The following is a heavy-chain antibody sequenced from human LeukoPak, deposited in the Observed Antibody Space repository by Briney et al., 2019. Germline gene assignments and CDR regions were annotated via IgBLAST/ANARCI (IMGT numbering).Heavy chain of an antibody. V-gene: IGHV1-2*02. J-gene: IGHJ4*02. CDR3: ARVPGYSWYGLPFDF. D-gene: IGHD5-18*01. Sequence: ASVKVSCKTSGYTFTGYYMHWVRQAPGQGLEWMGWINPNTGGTNYVQKFQGRVTMTRDTSISTAYMELSRLTSDDTGVYYCARVPGYSWYGLPFDFWGQGTLVTVSS. CDR2: INPNTGGT. CDR1: GYTFTGYY.